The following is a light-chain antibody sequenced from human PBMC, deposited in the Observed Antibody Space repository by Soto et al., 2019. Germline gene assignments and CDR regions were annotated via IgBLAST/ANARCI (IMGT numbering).Light chain of an antibody. CDR1: ESVSSY. CDR2: DAS. Sequence: EIVLTQSPATLSLSPGERATLSCRASESVSSYLVWYQQKPGQAPRLLIYDASNRATGIPARFSGSGSGTHFTLTVRSLEPEDFAVYYCQQRSNWPSTFGPGTKVEIK. CDR3: QQRSNWPST. J-gene: IGKJ3*01. V-gene: IGKV3-11*01.